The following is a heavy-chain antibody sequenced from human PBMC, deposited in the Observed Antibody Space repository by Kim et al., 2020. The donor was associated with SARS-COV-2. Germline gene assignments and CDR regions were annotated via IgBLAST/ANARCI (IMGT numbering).Heavy chain of an antibody. D-gene: IGHD6-13*01. J-gene: IGHJ5*02. CDR2: INPNSGGT. V-gene: IGHV1-2*06. CDR1: GYTFTDSY. CDR3: ARGGQQLVKDNWLDP. Sequence: ASVKVSCKASGYTFTDSYIHWVRQAPGQGLEWMGRINPNSGGTKYAQKFQDRVAMTRDTSITTAYMELSSLTSDDTAVYYCARGGQQLVKDNWLDPWGQGTLVTVSS.